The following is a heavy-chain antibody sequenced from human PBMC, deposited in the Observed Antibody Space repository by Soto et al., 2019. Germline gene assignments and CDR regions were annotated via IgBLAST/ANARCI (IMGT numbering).Heavy chain of an antibody. J-gene: IGHJ6*02. D-gene: IGHD1-1*01. V-gene: IGHV5-51*01. CDR2: IYPDDSES. Sequence: PGESLKISCKGSGYNFTTYWIGWVRQMPEKGLEWMGIIYPDDSESRHSPSFQGQLTLSADKSITTAYMHWSGLRPEDTAVYYCAKAGLERYTMDVWGQGTTVTVSS. CDR3: AKAGLERYTMDV. CDR1: GYNFTTYW.